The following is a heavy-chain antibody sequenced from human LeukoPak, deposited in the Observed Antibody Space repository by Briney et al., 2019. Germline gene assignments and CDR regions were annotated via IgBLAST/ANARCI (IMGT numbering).Heavy chain of an antibody. V-gene: IGHV3-7*01. CDR2: INQGGSVK. CDR1: GFSFGDFW. J-gene: IGHJ4*02. D-gene: IGHD5-12*01. CDR3: ARFGYSGWNLEY. Sequence: GGSLRLSCAASGFSFGDFWMTWVRQAPGKGLEWVANINQGGSVKYYVDSVKGRFTISRDDAESSLYVQMNSLRDEDTAVYYCARFGYSGWNLEYWGQGTLVTVSS.